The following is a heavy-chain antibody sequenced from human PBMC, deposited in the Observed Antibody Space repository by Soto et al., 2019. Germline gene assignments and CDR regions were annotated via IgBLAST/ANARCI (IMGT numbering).Heavy chain of an antibody. CDR1: GFTFSNYA. V-gene: IGHV3-23*01. CDR3: ARDARYYDSSGYYSNWFDP. D-gene: IGHD3-22*01. CDR2: ISGSGGTT. Sequence: GGSLRLSCAASGFTFSNYAMTWVRQAPGKGLEWVSSISGSGGTTYYAASVKGRFTISRDNSENTLHLQMNSLRAEDTAVYYCARDARYYDSSGYYSNWFDPWGQGTLVTVSS. J-gene: IGHJ5*02.